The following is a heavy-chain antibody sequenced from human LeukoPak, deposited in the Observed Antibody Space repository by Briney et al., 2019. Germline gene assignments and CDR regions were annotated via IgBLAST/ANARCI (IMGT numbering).Heavy chain of an antibody. CDR2: IYNGVST. D-gene: IGHD5-12*01. V-gene: IGHV4-59*01. J-gene: IGHJ4*02. CDR1: GGSTSGYY. Sequence: AETLSLTCTVSGGSTSGYYWTWIRQPPGKGLEWVGYIYNGVSTNYNPSLKSRLTILADTSKNQFSLKLSSVTAADTAVYFCARGSQYRIIHFDAWGQGTLVTVSS. CDR3: ARGSQYRIIHFDA.